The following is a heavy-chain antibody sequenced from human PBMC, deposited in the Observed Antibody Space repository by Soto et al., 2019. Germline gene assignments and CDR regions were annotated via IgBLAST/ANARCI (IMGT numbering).Heavy chain of an antibody. D-gene: IGHD2-15*01. V-gene: IGHV3-23*01. Sequence: GGSLRLSCAASGFTFSSYAMSWVRQAPGKGLEWVSAISGSGGSTYYADSVKGRFTIPRDNSKNTLYLQMNSLRAEDTAVYYCAKGACSGGSCYSYYFDYWGQGTLVTVSS. CDR1: GFTFSSYA. J-gene: IGHJ4*02. CDR2: ISGSGGST. CDR3: AKGACSGGSCYSYYFDY.